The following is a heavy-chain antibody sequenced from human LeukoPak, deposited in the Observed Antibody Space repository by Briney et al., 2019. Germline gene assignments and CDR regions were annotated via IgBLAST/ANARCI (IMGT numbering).Heavy chain of an antibody. Sequence: GGSLRLSCAASGFTFSSDGMDWVRQAPGKGLEWVAVISYDGSNKYYADSVKVRFTISRENSKNTLYLQTNSLRAEDQAVYYCAKDQGSGYDYNYYYGMDVWGQGTTVTVSS. V-gene: IGHV3-30*18. D-gene: IGHD5-12*01. CDR3: AKDQGSGYDYNYYYGMDV. J-gene: IGHJ6*02. CDR1: GFTFSSDG. CDR2: ISYDGSNK.